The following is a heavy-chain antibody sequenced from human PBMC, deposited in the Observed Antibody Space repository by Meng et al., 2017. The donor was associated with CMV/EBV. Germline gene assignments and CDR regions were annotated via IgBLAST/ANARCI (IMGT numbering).Heavy chain of an antibody. V-gene: IGHV3-9*01. CDR1: GFTFDDYA. J-gene: IGHJ6*02. CDR3: AKDLHRSTSFYNCYYYYGMDV. CDR2: ISWNSGSI. Sequence: SLKISCAASGFTFDDYAMHWVRQAPGKGLEWVSGISWNSGSIGYADSVKGRFTISRDNAKNSLYLQMNSLRAEDTALYYCAKDLHRSTSFYNCYYYYGMDVWGQGTTVTVSS. D-gene: IGHD2-2*02.